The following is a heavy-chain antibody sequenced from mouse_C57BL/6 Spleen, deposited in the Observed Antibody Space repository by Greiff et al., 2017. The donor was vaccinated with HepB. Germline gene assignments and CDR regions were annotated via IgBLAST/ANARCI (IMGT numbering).Heavy chain of an antibody. CDR1: GFSFTSYG. J-gene: IGHJ1*03. CDR2: IWSGGST. V-gene: IGHV2-2*01. D-gene: IGHD4-1*01. Sequence: QVQLKESGPGLVQPSQRLSITCTVSGFSFTSYGVHWVRQSPGKGLEWLGVIWSGGSTDYNAAFITRLSISTDNSKSQVFFKMNSLQADDTAIYYCARNLGRGWYFEVWGTGTTVTVSS. CDR3: ARNLGRGWYFEV.